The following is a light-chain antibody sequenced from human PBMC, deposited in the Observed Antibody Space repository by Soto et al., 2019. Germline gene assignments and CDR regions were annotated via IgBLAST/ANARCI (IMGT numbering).Light chain of an antibody. CDR2: GAS. CDR1: QSVSSY. Sequence: EIVLTQSPATLSLSPWERAALSCRASQSVSSYLAWYQQKPGQAPRLLIFGASKRATGIPDRLSGSGSGRDFTLTISGLEPEDFAVYYCQQYGSSPLISFGQGTRLEIK. V-gene: IGKV3-20*01. J-gene: IGKJ5*01. CDR3: QQYGSSPLIS.